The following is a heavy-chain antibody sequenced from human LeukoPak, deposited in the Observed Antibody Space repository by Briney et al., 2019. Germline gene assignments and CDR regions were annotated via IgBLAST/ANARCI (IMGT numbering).Heavy chain of an antibody. CDR3: ALGYCINGVCYGLDY. J-gene: IGHJ4*02. D-gene: IGHD2-8*01. CDR2: IYYSGST. V-gene: IGHV4-59*01. CDR1: GGSISSYY. Sequence: PSETLSRTCTVSGGSISSYYWSWIRQPPGKGLEWIGYIYYSGSTMYNPSLKSRVTISVDTSKKQFSLKLRSVTAADTAVYYCALGYCINGVCYGLDYWGQGTLVTVSS.